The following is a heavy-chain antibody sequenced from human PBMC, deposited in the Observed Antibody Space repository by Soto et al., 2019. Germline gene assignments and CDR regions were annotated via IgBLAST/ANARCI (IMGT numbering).Heavy chain of an antibody. V-gene: IGHV4-31*03. D-gene: IGHD2-2*01. CDR2: IYYSGST. CDR1: GGSISSGGYY. CDR3: ALGYQLLSSDP. Sequence: SETLSLTCTVSGGSISSGGYYWSWNRQHPGKGLEWIGYIYYSGSTYYNPSLKSRVTISVDTSKNQFSLKLSSVTAADTAVYYCALGYQLLSSDPWGQGTLVTVS. J-gene: IGHJ5*02.